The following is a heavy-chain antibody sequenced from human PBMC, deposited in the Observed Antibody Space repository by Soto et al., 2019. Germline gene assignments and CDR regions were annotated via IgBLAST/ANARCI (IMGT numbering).Heavy chain of an antibody. D-gene: IGHD6-13*01. CDR1: GYTFTGYY. J-gene: IGHJ5*02. CDR2: ISPYNENT. CDR3: ARDSQHVWFDP. V-gene: IGHV1-18*04. Sequence: ASVKVSCKASGYTFTGYYMHWVRQAPGQGLEWMGWISPYNENTNYAQKFQGRVTVTTDTSTSTAYMELRSLRSDDTAVYYCARDSQHVWFDPWGQGTPVTVSS.